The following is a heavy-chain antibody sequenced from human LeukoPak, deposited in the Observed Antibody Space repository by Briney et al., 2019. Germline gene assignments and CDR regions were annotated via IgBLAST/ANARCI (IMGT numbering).Heavy chain of an antibody. V-gene: IGHV1-24*01. CDR3: ATELEVGANNPWVPFYY. Sequence: ASVKVSCKISGYTLTELSMHWVRQAPGKGLEWMGGFDPEDGETIHTQKFQGRVTMTEDTSTDTAYMELSSLRSEDTAVYYCATELEVGANNPWVPFYYWGQGTLVTVSS. D-gene: IGHD1-26*01. CDR1: GYTLTELS. J-gene: IGHJ4*02. CDR2: FDPEDGET.